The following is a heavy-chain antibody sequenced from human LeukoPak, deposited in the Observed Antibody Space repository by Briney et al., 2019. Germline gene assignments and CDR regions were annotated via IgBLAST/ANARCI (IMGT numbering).Heavy chain of an antibody. CDR2: ISYDGSNK. CDR1: GFTFSSYA. J-gene: IGHJ4*02. D-gene: IGHD2-15*01. CDR3: ARDYCSGGSCYSDY. V-gene: IGHV3-30-3*01. Sequence: GGSLRLSCAASGFTFSSYAMHWVRQAPGKGLEWVAVISYDGSNKYYADSVKGRFTISRDNSKNTLYLQMNSLRTEDTAVYYCARDYCSGGSCYSDYWGQGTLVTVSP.